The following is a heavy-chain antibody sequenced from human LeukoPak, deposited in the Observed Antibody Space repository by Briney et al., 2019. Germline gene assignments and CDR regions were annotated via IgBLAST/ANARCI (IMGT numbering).Heavy chain of an antibody. CDR2: IRYHGRNK. CDR1: GFTFSSYS. Sequence: TGGSLRLSRAASGFTFSSYSMHWVRQAPAKGLEWVAFIRYHGRNKYYADSVKGRFSISRDNSKTTLYLQMNSLTAEDTALYYCAGPYFDYWGQGTLVTVSS. V-gene: IGHV3-30*02. J-gene: IGHJ4*02. CDR3: AGPYFDY.